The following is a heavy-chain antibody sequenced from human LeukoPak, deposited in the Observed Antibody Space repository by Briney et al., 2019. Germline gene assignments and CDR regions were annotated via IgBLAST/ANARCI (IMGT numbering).Heavy chain of an antibody. J-gene: IGHJ5*02. V-gene: IGHV3-30*18. CDR1: GFTFSSYG. CDR3: AKDPIGYSSSWYNWFDP. CDR2: ISYDGSNK. D-gene: IGHD6-13*01. Sequence: GGSLRLSCAASGFTFSSYGMHWVRQAPGKGLEWVAVISYDGSNKYYADSVKGRFTISRDNSKNTLYLQMNSLRAEDTAVYYCAKDPIGYSSSWYNWFDPWGQGTLVTVSS.